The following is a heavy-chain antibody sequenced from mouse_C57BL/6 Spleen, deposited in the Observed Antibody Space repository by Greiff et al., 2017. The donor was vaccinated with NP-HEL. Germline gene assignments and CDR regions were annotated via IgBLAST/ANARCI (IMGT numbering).Heavy chain of an antibody. V-gene: IGHV2-2*01. CDR3: AIYDGYLYAMDY. CDR2: IWSGGST. CDR1: GFSLTSYG. D-gene: IGHD2-3*01. Sequence: VKLEESGPGLVQPSQSLSITCTVSGFSLTSYGVHWVRQSPGKGLEWLGVIWSGGSTDYNAAFISRLSISKDNSKSQVFYKMNSLQAGDTAIDYCAIYDGYLYAMDYWGQGTSVTVSS. J-gene: IGHJ4*01.